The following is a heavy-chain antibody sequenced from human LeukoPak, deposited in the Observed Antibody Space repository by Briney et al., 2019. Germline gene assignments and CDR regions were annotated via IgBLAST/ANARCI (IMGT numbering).Heavy chain of an antibody. V-gene: IGHV1-69*04. CDR1: GGSFSNFV. J-gene: IGHJ4*02. CDR3: ARDPLVVVSSRPPDY. D-gene: IGHD2-21*01. CDR2: IIPILGIA. Sequence: SVNVSCKASGGSFSNFVITWVRQAPGQGLEWMGRIIPILGIANYAQKFQGRVTITADKSTSTAYLELSSLRSEDTAVYYCARDPLVVVSSRPPDYWGQGTLVTVSS.